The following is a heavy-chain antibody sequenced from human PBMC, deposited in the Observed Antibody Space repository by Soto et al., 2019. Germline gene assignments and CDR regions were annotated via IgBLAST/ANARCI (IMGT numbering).Heavy chain of an antibody. CDR2: ISYDGSNK. V-gene: IGHV3-30*18. J-gene: IGHJ6*02. Sequence: GGSLRLSCAASGFTFSSYGMHWVRQAPGKGLGWVAVISYDGSNKYYADSVKGRFTISRDNSKNTLYLQMNSLRAEDTAVYFCAKVFVYSSSSEYYYFGMDVWGQGTTVTVSS. CDR3: AKVFVYSSSSEYYYFGMDV. D-gene: IGHD6-6*01. CDR1: GFTFSSYG.